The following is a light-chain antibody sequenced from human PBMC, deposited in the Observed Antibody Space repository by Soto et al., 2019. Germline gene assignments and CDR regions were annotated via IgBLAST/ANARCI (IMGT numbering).Light chain of an antibody. CDR2: GAS. V-gene: IGKV3-15*01. J-gene: IGKJ5*01. CDR3: QQYNTWPPIT. CDR1: QSVRSN. Sequence: EIVMTKSPATLSVSPVERVTLSCRASQSVRSNLAWYQQKPGQAPRLLIYGASTRATGLPARFSGSGSGTDFTLTISSLQSEDFAVYYCQQYNTWPPITFGQGTRLEI.